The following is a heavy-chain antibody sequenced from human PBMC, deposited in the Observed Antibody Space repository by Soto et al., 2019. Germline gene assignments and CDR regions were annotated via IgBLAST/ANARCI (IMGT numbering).Heavy chain of an antibody. J-gene: IGHJ4*02. D-gene: IGHD3-10*01. CDR1: GGSISSYY. CDR2: IYYSGST. V-gene: IGHV4-59*01. Sequence: PSETLSLTCTVSGGSISSYYWSWIRQPPGKGLEWIGYIYYSGSTNYNPSLKSRVTISVDTSKNQFSLKLSSVTAADTAVYYCASLYYYGSGSYYSYFDYWGQGTLVTVS. CDR3: ASLYYYGSGSYYSYFDY.